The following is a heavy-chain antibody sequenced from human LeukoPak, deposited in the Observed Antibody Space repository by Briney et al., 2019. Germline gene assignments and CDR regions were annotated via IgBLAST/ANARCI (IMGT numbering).Heavy chain of an antibody. CDR3: ARSHGSTSQLGYYGMDV. Sequence: TVKVSCKASGGTFSSYAISWVRQAPGQGLEWMGGIIPIFGTANYAQKFQGRVTITADESTSTAYMELSSPRSEDTAVYYCARSHGSTSQLGYYGMDVWGQGTTVTVSS. CDR2: IIPIFGTA. CDR1: GGTFSSYA. D-gene: IGHD3-16*01. J-gene: IGHJ6*02. V-gene: IGHV1-69*13.